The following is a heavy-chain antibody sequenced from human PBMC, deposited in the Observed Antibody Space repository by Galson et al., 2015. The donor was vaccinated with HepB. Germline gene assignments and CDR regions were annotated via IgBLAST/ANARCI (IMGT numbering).Heavy chain of an antibody. CDR2: IIFDGTNK. Sequence: LRLSCAASGFTFSSYAIHWVRQAPGKGLEWVASIIFDGTNKYYADSVKGRFTISRDNSKNTLYLQMNSLRAEDTAVYYCARAGLLYYYYMDVWGKGTTVTVSS. CDR1: GFTFSSYA. D-gene: IGHD2-15*01. V-gene: IGHV3-30-3*01. CDR3: ARAGLLYYYYMDV. J-gene: IGHJ6*03.